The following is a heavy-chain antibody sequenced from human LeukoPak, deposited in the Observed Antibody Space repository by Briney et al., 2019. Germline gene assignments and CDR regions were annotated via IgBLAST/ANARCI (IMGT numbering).Heavy chain of an antibody. D-gene: IGHD5-18*01. Sequence: ASVKVSCKASGYTFSSYYMHWVRQAPGQGLEWMGTIHPNIGTTNYAQKFQGSVTMTRDRSTSTVYMELSSLRSEDTAVYYCARGGREYSYGPTDYWGQGTLVTVSS. CDR3: ARGGREYSYGPTDY. J-gene: IGHJ4*02. CDR2: IHPNIGTT. V-gene: IGHV1-46*01. CDR1: GYTFSSYY.